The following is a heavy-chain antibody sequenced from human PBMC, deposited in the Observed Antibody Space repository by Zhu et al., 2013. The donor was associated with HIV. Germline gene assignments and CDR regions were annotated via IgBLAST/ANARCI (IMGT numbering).Heavy chain of an antibody. CDR3: ARDGRIVGAPGYYYYYGMDV. D-gene: IGHD1-26*01. CDR2: ITGAGDTI. V-gene: IGHV3-48*03. J-gene: IGHJ6*02. CDR1: GFTFSSYE. Sequence: EVQLVESGGGWVQPGGSLRLSCTSSGFTFSSYEMNWLRQAPGKGLEWVSYITGAGDTITYADSVKGRFTISRDNAKNSLYLQMNSLRAEDTAVYYCARDGRIVGAPGYYYYYGMDVWGQGTTVTVSS.